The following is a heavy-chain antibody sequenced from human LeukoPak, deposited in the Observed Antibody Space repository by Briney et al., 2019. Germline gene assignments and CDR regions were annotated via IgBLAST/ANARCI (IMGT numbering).Heavy chain of an antibody. Sequence: GGSLRLSCAASGFTFSSYALSWVRQAPGKGLEWVSTISDSGGSTYYADSVKGRFTISRDNSKNTLYLQMNSLRAEDTAVYYCAKGADIVVVPAAIGIRYYFDYWGQGTLVTVSS. CDR2: ISDSGGST. J-gene: IGHJ4*02. D-gene: IGHD2-2*02. V-gene: IGHV3-23*01. CDR3: AKGADIVVVPAAIGIRYYFDY. CDR1: GFTFSSYA.